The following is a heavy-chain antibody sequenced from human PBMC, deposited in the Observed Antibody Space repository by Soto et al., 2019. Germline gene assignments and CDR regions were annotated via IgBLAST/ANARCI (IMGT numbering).Heavy chain of an antibody. CDR1: GYTFTSYY. CDR2: INPSGGST. Sequence: GASVKVSCKASGYTFTSYYMHWVRQAPGQGLEWMGIINPSGGSTSYAQKFQGRVTMTRDTSTSTVYMELSSLRSEDTAVYYCARDDYDILTGARENDYWGQGTLVTVSS. CDR3: ARDDYDILTGARENDY. J-gene: IGHJ4*02. V-gene: IGHV1-46*01. D-gene: IGHD3-9*01.